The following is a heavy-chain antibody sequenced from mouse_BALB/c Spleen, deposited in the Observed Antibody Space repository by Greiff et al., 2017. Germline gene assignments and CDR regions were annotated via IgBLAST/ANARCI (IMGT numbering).Heavy chain of an antibody. V-gene: IGHV1-54*01. CDR2: INPGSGGT. CDR3: ARSTATSFFAY. Sequence: VQLQQSGAELVRPGTSVKVSCKASGYAFTNYLIEWVKQRPGQGLEWIGVINPGSGGTNYNEKFKGKATLTADKSSSTAYMQLSSLTSDDTAVYFCARSTATSFFAYWGQGTLVTVSA. D-gene: IGHD1-2*01. J-gene: IGHJ3*01. CDR1: GYAFTNYL.